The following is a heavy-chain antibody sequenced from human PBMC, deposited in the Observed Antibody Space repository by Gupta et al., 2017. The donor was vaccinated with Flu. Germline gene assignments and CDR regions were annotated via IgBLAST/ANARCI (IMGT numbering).Heavy chain of an antibody. CDR3: ATDYFEH. Sequence: QVQLQESGPGLVKPSETLSLTCTVSSGSVSSYYWSWIRQPAGKGLEWIGRISSPGNTNYNPSLKSRVTMSVDTSKNQFSLSLSSVTAADTGLYYCATDYFEHWGQGTLVTVSS. J-gene: IGHJ1*01. CDR1: SGSVSSYY. V-gene: IGHV4-4*07. CDR2: ISSPGNT. D-gene: IGHD3-9*01.